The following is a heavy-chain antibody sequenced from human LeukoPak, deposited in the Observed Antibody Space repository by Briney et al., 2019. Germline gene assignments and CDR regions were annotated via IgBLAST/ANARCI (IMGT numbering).Heavy chain of an antibody. J-gene: IGHJ6*02. V-gene: IGHV3-48*04. CDR2: IGISSGNT. D-gene: IGHD3-9*01. CDR3: ARSIGLTGGGVDV. CDR1: GFNFIDYS. Sequence: GGSLRLSCAASGFNFIDYSMNWVRQAPGKGLEWISYIGISSGNTKYADSVKGRFTISRDNAKNSLYLQMNSLRAEDSAVYYCARSIGLTGGGVDVWGRGTTVTVSS.